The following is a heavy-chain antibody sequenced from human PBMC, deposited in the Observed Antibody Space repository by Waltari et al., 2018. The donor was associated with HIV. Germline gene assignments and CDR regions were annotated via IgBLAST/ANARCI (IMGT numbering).Heavy chain of an antibody. CDR2: ISYDGSNK. Sequence: KGLEWVAVISYDGSNKYYADSVKGRFTISRDNSKNTLYLQMNSLRAEDTAVYYCAKDVTIFGVAIYGMDVWGQGTTVTVSS. D-gene: IGHD3-3*01. V-gene: IGHV3-30*18. J-gene: IGHJ6*02. CDR3: AKDVTIFGVAIYGMDV.